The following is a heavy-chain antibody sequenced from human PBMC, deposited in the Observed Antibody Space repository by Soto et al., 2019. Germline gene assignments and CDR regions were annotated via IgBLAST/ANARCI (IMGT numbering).Heavy chain of an antibody. Sequence: EVQLVESGGGLVEPGGSLRLSCAASGFTFTNAWMNWVRQAPGRALEWVGRITSKAAGGTTDYAAPVKGRFSISRDDSKTPVYLQMNSLKAEDTAVYYCTPGGMPEAAKGYYYSAMDVWGQGTTVSVSS. V-gene: IGHV3-15*07. CDR3: TPGGMPEAAKGYYYSAMDV. D-gene: IGHD6-13*01. J-gene: IGHJ6*02. CDR1: GFTFTNAW. CDR2: ITSKAAGGTT.